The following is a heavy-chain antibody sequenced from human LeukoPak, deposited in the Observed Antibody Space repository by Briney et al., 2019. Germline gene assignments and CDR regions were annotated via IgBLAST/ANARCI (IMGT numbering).Heavy chain of an antibody. CDR2: IYTSGST. J-gene: IGHJ3*02. Sequence: SQTPSLTCTVSGGSISSGSYYWSWIRQPAGKGLEWIGRIYTSGSTNYNPSLKSRVTISVDTSKNQFSLKLSSVTAADTAVYYCARVGIAARGDAFDIWGQGTMVTVSS. V-gene: IGHV4-61*02. D-gene: IGHD6-6*01. CDR1: GGSISSGSYY. CDR3: ARVGIAARGDAFDI.